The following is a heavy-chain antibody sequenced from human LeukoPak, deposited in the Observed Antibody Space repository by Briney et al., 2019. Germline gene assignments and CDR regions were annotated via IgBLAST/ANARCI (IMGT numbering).Heavy chain of an antibody. CDR3: ARRYDFWSGYPPPLDY. V-gene: IGHV4-34*01. J-gene: IGHJ4*02. D-gene: IGHD3-3*01. Sequence: SETLSLTRAVFGGSFSGYYWNWIRQPPGKGLEWIGQINPSRNTNYNPSLKSRVTISVDTSKKQFSLKLSSVTAADTAVYYCARRYDFWSGYPPPLDYWGQGTLVTVSS. CDR2: INPSRNT. CDR1: GGSFSGYY.